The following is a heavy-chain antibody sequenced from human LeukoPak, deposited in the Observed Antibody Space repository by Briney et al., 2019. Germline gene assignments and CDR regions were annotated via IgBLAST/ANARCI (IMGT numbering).Heavy chain of an antibody. D-gene: IGHD3-3*01. CDR1: GGSISSSNW. Sequence: SGTLSLTCAVSGGSISSSNWWSWVRQPPGKGLEWIGEIYHSGSTNYNPSLKSRVTISVDKSKNQFSLKLSSVTAADTAVYYCARGLGVPTDFWSGYYTGYYYYYGMDVWGQGTTVTVSS. J-gene: IGHJ6*02. CDR3: ARGLGVPTDFWSGYYTGYYYYYGMDV. CDR2: IYHSGST. V-gene: IGHV4-4*02.